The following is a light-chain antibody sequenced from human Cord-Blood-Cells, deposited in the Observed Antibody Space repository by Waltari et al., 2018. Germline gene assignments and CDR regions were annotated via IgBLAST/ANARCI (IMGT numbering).Light chain of an antibody. Sequence: EIVLTQPPATLSLSPGERATISCRASQSVSSYLAWYQQKPGQAPRLLIYDASNMATGIPARFSGSGSGTNSTLTISSLEPEDFAVYYCQQRSNWPPTFGQGTKVEIK. CDR2: DAS. V-gene: IGKV3-11*01. CDR3: QQRSNWPPT. CDR1: QSVSSY. J-gene: IGKJ1*01.